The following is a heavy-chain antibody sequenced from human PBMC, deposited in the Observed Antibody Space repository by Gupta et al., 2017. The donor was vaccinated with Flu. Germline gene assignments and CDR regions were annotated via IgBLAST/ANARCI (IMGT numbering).Heavy chain of an antibody. CDR1: YTFTGYY. Sequence: YTFTGYYIHWVRQAPGQGLEWMGWIHPISGGTNYAQKFLGRVTMTRDTSISTASLDLRSLRSDDTAVYYCARAACGTNCYGDWFDPWGQGTLVTVSS. CDR2: IHPISGGT. D-gene: IGHD2-2*01. CDR3: ARAACGTNCYGDWFDP. V-gene: IGHV1-2*02. J-gene: IGHJ5*02.